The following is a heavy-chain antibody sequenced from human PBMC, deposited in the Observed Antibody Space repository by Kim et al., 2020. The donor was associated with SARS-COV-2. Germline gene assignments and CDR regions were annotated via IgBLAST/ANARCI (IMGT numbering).Heavy chain of an antibody. CDR1: GYTFTSYD. CDR2: MNPNSGNT. D-gene: IGHD6-13*01. Sequence: ASVKVSCKASGYTFTSYDINWVRQATGQGLEWMGWMNPNSGNTGYAQKFQGRVTMTRNTSIRTAYMELSSLRSADTAMYYCARLGWGYSSSWFGYYYYMHLWGEGPRVPV. V-gene: IGHV1-8*01. CDR3: ARLGWGYSSSWFGYYYYMHL. J-gene: IGHJ6*03.